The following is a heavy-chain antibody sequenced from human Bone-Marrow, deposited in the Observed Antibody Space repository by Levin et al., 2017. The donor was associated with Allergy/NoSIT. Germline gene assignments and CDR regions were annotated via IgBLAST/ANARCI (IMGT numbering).Heavy chain of an antibody. V-gene: IGHV4-59*01. D-gene: IGHD3-22*01. CDR3: AKGYFDTTASSNYFDP. CDR1: GDSINPYY. Sequence: SCTVSGDSINPYYWSWIRQSPEKGLEWIGCISYSGNTYYNPSLKSRVTMSVDTSKSQFSLNLSSMTAADTAIYYCAKGYFDTTASSNYFDPWGRGVLVTVSS. CDR2: ISYSGNT. J-gene: IGHJ5*02.